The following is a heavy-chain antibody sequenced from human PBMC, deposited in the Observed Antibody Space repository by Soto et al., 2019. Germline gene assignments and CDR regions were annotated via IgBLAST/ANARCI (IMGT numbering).Heavy chain of an antibody. Sequence: GGYLRLSCAASGFTFSNYGIHLVRQAPGNGLEWVAVISRDGSVRYYADSVKGRFTISRDNSKNTLYLQVNNLRAEDTAVYYCAKFYYGGHCSSDYFDYWGQGTLVTVSS. CDR1: GFTFSNYG. D-gene: IGHD2-21*01. CDR2: ISRDGSVR. V-gene: IGHV3-30*18. J-gene: IGHJ4*02. CDR3: AKFYYGGHCSSDYFDY.